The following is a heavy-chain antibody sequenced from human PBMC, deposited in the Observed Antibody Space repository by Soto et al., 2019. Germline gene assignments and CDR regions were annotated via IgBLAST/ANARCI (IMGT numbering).Heavy chain of an antibody. J-gene: IGHJ4*02. V-gene: IGHV4-39*02. CDR1: GDSVSSRTYY. CDR3: AGLRGQLLSFDS. D-gene: IGHD6-19*01. CDR2: MYYSGSP. Sequence: QLQLQESGPGLVKPSETLSLTCTVSGDSVSSRTYYWAWIRQPPGKGLEWLGSMYYSGSPDYTPSLTSRVTISLDMSTNPFSLKRTSVTAADTAVYFCAGLRGQLLSFDSWGQGAPVTVS.